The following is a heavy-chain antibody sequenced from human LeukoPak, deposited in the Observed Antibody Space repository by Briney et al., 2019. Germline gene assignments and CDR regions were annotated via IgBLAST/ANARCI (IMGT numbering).Heavy chain of an antibody. D-gene: IGHD3-10*02. CDR3: AELGITMIGGV. J-gene: IGHJ6*04. V-gene: IGHV3-74*01. Sequence: GGSLRLSCEASGFSFGIYWMHWVRQAPGKGLVWVSRTSSDGSTTRYADSVKGRFTISRDNAKNTLYLQMNSLRAEDTAVYYCAELGITMIGGVWGKGTTVTISS. CDR2: TSSDGSTT. CDR1: GFSFGIYW.